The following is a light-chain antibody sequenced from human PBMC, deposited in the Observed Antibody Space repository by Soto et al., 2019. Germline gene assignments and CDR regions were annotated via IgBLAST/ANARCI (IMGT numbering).Light chain of an antibody. CDR1: QNVAGD. CDR3: QEYNGRSS. Sequence: VTTQSPATLSVSPGERATLSCRASQNVAGDLAWYQQKPGQAPRLLIYRTSTRATGIPARFSGSGSGTEFTLTIRSLQSEDFAVYYCQEYNGRSSFGQGTKVEMK. J-gene: IGKJ1*01. CDR2: RTS. V-gene: IGKV3-15*01.